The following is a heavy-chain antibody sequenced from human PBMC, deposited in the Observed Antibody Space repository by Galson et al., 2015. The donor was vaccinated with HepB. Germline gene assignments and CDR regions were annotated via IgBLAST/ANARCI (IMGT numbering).Heavy chain of an antibody. CDR1: GYTFTSYG. V-gene: IGHV1-18*01. J-gene: IGHJ4*02. Sequence: SVKVSCKASGYTFTSYGISWVRQAPGQGLEWMGWISAYNGNTNYAQKLQGRVTMTTDTSTSTAYMELRSLRSDDTAVYYCARDEGAYGDHHFDYWGQGTLVTVSS. CDR3: ARDEGAYGDHHFDY. D-gene: IGHD4-17*01. CDR2: ISAYNGNT.